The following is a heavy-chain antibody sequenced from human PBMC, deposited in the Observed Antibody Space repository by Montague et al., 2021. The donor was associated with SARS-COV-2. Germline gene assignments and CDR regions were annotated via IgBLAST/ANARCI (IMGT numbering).Heavy chain of an antibody. D-gene: IGHD4-23*01. J-gene: IGHJ4*02. V-gene: IGHV4-39*01. Sequence: SETLSITCTVSGGSVSSRSYYWGWIRQPPGKGLEWIGSIYYSGSTYYNPSLKSRVTISVDTSKNQFSLKLSSVTAADTAVYYCARRGDYGGPRFDYWGQGTLVSVSS. CDR3: ARRGDYGGPRFDY. CDR1: GGSVSSRSYY. CDR2: IYYSGST.